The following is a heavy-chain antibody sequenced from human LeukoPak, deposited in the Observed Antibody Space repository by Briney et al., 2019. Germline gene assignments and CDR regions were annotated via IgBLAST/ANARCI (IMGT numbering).Heavy chain of an antibody. Sequence: PSETLSLTCTVSGGSVSSGSYYWSWIRQPPGKGLEWIGYIYYSGSTNYNPSLKSRVTISVDTSKNQFSLKLSSVTAADTAVYYCASYSSSWYYLDYWGQGTLVTVSS. CDR3: ASYSSSWYYLDY. CDR1: GGSVSSGSYY. J-gene: IGHJ4*02. CDR2: IYYSGST. D-gene: IGHD6-13*01. V-gene: IGHV4-61*01.